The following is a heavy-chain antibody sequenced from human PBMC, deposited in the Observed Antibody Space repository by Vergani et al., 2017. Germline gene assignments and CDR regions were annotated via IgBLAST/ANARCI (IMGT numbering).Heavy chain of an antibody. V-gene: IGHV4-38-2*02. CDR2: IYHSGST. D-gene: IGHD3-10*01. CDR1: GYSISSGYY. Sequence: QVQLQESGPGLVKPSETLSLTCTVSGYSISSGYYWGWIRQPPGKGLEWIGSIYHSGSTYYNPSLKSRFTISVDTSKNQFSLKLSSVTAADTAVYYGARGAPYYCGSGSSRPNWFDPWGQGTLVTVSS. CDR3: ARGAPYYCGSGSSRPNWFDP. J-gene: IGHJ5*02.